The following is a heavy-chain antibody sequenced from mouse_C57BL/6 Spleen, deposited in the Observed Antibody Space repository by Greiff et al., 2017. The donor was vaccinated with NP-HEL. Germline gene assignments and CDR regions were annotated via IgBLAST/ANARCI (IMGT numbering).Heavy chain of an antibody. J-gene: IGHJ4*01. CDR1: GFTFSDYG. CDR3: ARLYGNYVGNYAMDY. V-gene: IGHV5-15*01. Sequence: EVQLVESGGGLVQPGGSLKLSCAASGFTFSDYGMAWVRQAPRKGPEWVAFLSNLAYSIYYADTVTGRFPISRENAKNTLYLEMSSLRSEDTAMYYCARLYGNYVGNYAMDYWGQGTSVTVSS. D-gene: IGHD2-1*01. CDR2: LSNLAYSI.